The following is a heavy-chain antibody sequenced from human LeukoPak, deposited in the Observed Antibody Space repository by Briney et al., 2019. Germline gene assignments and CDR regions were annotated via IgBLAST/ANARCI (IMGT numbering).Heavy chain of an antibody. V-gene: IGHV4-31*03. CDR2: IYYSGST. CDR1: GGSISSGGYY. J-gene: IGHJ3*02. Sequence: SQTLSLTCTVSGGSISSGGYYWSWIRQHPGKGLEWFGYIYYSGSTYYNPSLKSRVTISVDTSKNQFSLKLSSVTAADTAVYYCARGGIGAFDIWGQGTMVTVSS. CDR3: ARGGIGAFDI. D-gene: IGHD3-16*02.